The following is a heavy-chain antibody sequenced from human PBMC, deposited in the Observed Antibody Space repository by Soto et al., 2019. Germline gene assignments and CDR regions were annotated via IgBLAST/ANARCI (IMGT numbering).Heavy chain of an antibody. Sequence: SETLSLTCAVSGGSISSGGHSWSWIRQPPGKGLEWIGYIYHNGDTYYNPSLKSRVTMSVDTSKNQFSLKLTSVTDADTAVYFCARGGNSGPFDYWGHGTLVTVSS. CDR2: IYHNGDT. V-gene: IGHV4-30-2*01. D-gene: IGHD1-1*01. J-gene: IGHJ4*01. CDR1: GGSISSGGHS. CDR3: ARGGNSGPFDY.